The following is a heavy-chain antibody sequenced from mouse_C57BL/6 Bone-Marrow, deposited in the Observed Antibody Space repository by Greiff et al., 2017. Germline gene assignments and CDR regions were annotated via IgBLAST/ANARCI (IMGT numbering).Heavy chain of an antibody. D-gene: IGHD2-4*01. CDR1: GYTFTSYW. Sequence: VQLQQPGAELVKPGASVKLSCKASGYTFTSYWMHWVKQRPGQGLEWIGMIHPNSGSTNYNEKFKSKATLTVDKSSSTAYMQLSSLTSEDSAVYYCARTSTMITTRVYYFDYWGQGTTLTVSS. V-gene: IGHV1-64*01. J-gene: IGHJ2*01. CDR3: ARTSTMITTRVYYFDY. CDR2: IHPNSGST.